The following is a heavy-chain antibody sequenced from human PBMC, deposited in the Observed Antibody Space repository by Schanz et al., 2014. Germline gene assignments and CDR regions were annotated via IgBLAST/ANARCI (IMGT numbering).Heavy chain of an antibody. CDR3: ARPRFDYGEVDY. V-gene: IGHV3-33*03. CDR2: IWNNGVTK. D-gene: IGHD4-17*01. CDR1: GFSLNTYG. J-gene: IGHJ4*02. Sequence: VQLMESGGGVVQPGTSLILSCSVSGFSLNTYGIHWFRQHAGKGLEWVAVIWNNGVTKYYADSVRGRFTISRDSFQNTLYLRMSSLRAEDTAVYYCARPRFDYGEVDYWGQGTLVTVSS.